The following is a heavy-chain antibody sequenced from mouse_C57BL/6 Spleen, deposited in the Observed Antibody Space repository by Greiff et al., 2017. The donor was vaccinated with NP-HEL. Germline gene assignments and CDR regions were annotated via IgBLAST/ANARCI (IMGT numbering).Heavy chain of an antibody. CDR1: GYTFTSYW. D-gene: IGHD1-1*01. J-gene: IGHJ3*01. Sequence: QVQLQQPGAELVKPGASVKLSCKASGYTFTSYWMHWVKQRPGQGLEWIGMIHPNSGSTNYNEKFKSKATLTVDKSSSTAYMQLSSLTSEDSAVYYCARLENYYGSGYEAWFAYWGQGTLVTVSA. V-gene: IGHV1-64*01. CDR3: ARLENYYGSGYEAWFAY. CDR2: IHPNSGST.